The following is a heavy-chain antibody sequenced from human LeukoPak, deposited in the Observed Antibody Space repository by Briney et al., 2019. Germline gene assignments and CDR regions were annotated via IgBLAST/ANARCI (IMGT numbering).Heavy chain of an antibody. V-gene: IGHV3-23*01. J-gene: IGHJ4*02. Sequence: GGSLRLSCAASGFTFGSYAMSWVRQTPGKGLEWVSAISGSGGSTYYADSVKGRFTISRDNSKNTLYLQMNSLRAEDTAVYYCATDDEGSCYHDYWGQGTLVTVSS. CDR3: ATDDEGSCYHDY. CDR2: ISGSGGST. CDR1: GFTFGSYA. D-gene: IGHD2-15*01.